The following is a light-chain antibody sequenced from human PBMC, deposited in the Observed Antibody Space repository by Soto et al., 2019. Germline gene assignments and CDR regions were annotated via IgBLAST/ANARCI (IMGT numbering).Light chain of an antibody. V-gene: IGLV2-14*01. J-gene: IGLJ3*02. CDR1: SSDVGYYNY. CDR3: SSYTSSNTWV. Sequence: QSVLTQPASVSGSPGQSITISCTGTSSDVGYYNYVSWYQQHPDKAPKLMIYEVSNRPSGVSNRFSGSKSGNTASLTISGLQAEDEAHYYCSSYTSSNTWVFGGGTKLTV. CDR2: EVS.